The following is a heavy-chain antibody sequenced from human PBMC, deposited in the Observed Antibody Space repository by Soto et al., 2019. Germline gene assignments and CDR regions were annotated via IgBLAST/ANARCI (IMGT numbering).Heavy chain of an antibody. D-gene: IGHD3-22*01. CDR2: IIPIFGTA. J-gene: IGHJ4*02. CDR3: ARFHLDYYDSSGFDY. V-gene: IGHV1-69*13. Sequence: GASVKVSCKASGGTFSSYSISWGRQAPGQGLEWMGGIIPIFGTANYAQKFQGRVTITADESTSTAYMELSSLRSEDTAVYYCARFHLDYYDSSGFDYWGQGTLVTVSS. CDR1: GGTFSSYS.